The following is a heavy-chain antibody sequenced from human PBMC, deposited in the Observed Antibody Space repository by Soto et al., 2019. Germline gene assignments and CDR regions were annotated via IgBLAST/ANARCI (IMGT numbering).Heavy chain of an antibody. CDR2: IYPGDSDT. V-gene: IGHV5-51*01. J-gene: IGHJ5*02. Sequence: GESLKISCKGSRYSFTSYWIGWVRQMPGKGLEWMGIIYPGDSDTRYSPSFQGQVTISADKSISTAYLQWSSLKASDTAMYYCARRIAVAGYENWFDPWGQGTLVTVSS. CDR3: ARRIAVAGYENWFDP. D-gene: IGHD6-19*01. CDR1: RYSFTSYW.